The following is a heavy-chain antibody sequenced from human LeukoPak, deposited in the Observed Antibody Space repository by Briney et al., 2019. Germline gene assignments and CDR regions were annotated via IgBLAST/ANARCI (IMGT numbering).Heavy chain of an antibody. V-gene: IGHV5-51*01. CDR3: ARHTTYYYDSSGYYYGYYFDY. D-gene: IGHD3-22*01. Sequence: KLGESLKISCKGSGYSFTSYWSGWVRQMPGKGLEWMGIIYPGDSDTRYSPSFQGQVTISADKSISTAYLQWSSLKASDTAMYYCARHTTYYYDSSGYYYGYYFDYWGQGTLVTVSS. CDR1: GYSFTSYW. CDR2: IYPGDSDT. J-gene: IGHJ4*02.